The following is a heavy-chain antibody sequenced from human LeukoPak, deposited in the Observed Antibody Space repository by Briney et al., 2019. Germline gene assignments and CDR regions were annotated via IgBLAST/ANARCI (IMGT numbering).Heavy chain of an antibody. V-gene: IGHV3-30*01. CDR1: GFTFSSYA. D-gene: IGHD3-10*01. Sequence: GGSLRLSCAASGFTFSSYAMHWVRQAPGKGLEWVAVISYDGSNKYYADPVKGRFTISRDNSKNTLYLQMNSLRAEDTAVYYCARVMVRGVIIRGFDPWGQGTLVTVSS. CDR3: ARVMVRGVIIRGFDP. J-gene: IGHJ5*02. CDR2: ISYDGSNK.